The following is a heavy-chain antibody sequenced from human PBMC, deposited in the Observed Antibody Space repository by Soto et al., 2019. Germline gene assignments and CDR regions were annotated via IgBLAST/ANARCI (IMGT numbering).Heavy chain of an antibody. D-gene: IGHD1-26*01. J-gene: IGHJ6*02. CDR1: GCSIRSSHW. CDR3: ARREYGMDV. Sequence: PSETLSLTCVVSGCSIRSSHWWSWVRQPPGKGLEWIGEIFHIGHTNYNPSLKGRVTISLDQSKNQFSLNMTSVTAADTAVFYCARREYGMDVWGQGTTVTVSS. V-gene: IGHV4-4*02. CDR2: IFHIGHT.